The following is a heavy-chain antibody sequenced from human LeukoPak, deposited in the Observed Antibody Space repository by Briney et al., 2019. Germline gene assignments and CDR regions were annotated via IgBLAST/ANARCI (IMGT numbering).Heavy chain of an antibody. Sequence: KPGGSLRLSCAASGFTFSSYSVNWVRQAPGKGLEWVSSISSSSSYIYYADSVKGRFTISRDNAKNSLYLQMNSLRAEDTAVYYCARGHGSSDAFDIWGQGTMVTVSS. V-gene: IGHV3-21*01. CDR2: ISSSSSYI. J-gene: IGHJ3*02. D-gene: IGHD1-26*01. CDR3: ARGHGSSDAFDI. CDR1: GFTFSSYS.